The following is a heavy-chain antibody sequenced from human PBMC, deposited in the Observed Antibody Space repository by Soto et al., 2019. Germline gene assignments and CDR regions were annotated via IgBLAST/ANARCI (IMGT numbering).Heavy chain of an antibody. J-gene: IGHJ4*02. D-gene: IGHD3-9*01. Sequence: EVQLVESGGGLVQPGGSLRLSCAASGFTFSSYWMHWVRQAPGKGLVWVSRINTDGSTTSYAYSVKGRFTISRDNAKNTLYLQMHSLRAEDTAVYYCARVRHGDWYFDYRGQGTLVTVSS. V-gene: IGHV3-74*01. CDR3: ARVRHGDWYFDY. CDR1: GFTFSSYW. CDR2: INTDGSTT.